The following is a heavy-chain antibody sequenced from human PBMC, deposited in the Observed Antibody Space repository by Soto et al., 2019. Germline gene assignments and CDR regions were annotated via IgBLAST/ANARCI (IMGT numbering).Heavy chain of an antibody. CDR3: ARVLGYCSGGSCYPDY. J-gene: IGHJ4*02. CDR2: IIPIFGTA. D-gene: IGHD2-15*01. V-gene: IGHV1-69*13. Sequence: GASVKVSCKASGGTFSSYAISWVRQAPGQGLEWMGGIIPIFGTANYAQKFQGRVTITADESTSTAYMELSSLRSEDTAVYYCARVLGYCSGGSCYPDYWGQGTLVTVSS. CDR1: GGTFSSYA.